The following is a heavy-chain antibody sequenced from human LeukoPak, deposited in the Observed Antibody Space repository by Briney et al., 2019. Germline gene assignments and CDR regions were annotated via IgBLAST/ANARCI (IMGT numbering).Heavy chain of an antibody. CDR1: GFTFSSFE. J-gene: IGHJ4*02. Sequence: GGSLRLSCAASGFTFSSFEMNWVRQAPGKGLEWLSHISTSGTTTYYANSVKGRFTISRDNAKNSLYLQMNSLRAEDTAVYYCASEGGSGWDNFDYWGQGTLVTVSS. D-gene: IGHD6-19*01. CDR3: ASEGGSGWDNFDY. V-gene: IGHV3-48*03. CDR2: ISTSGTTT.